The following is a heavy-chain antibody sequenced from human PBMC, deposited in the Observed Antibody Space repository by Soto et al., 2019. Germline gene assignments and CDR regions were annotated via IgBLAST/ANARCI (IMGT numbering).Heavy chain of an antibody. CDR1: GFTFSSYG. V-gene: IGHV3-30*18. Sequence: GGSLRLSCAASGFTFSSYGMHWVRQAPGKGLEWVAVISYDGSNKYYADSVEGRFTISRDNSKNTLYLQMNSLRAEDTAVYYCAKDFLIPAAPPKRERYYMDVWGKGTTVTVSS. D-gene: IGHD2-2*01. CDR3: AKDFLIPAAPPKRERYYMDV. J-gene: IGHJ6*03. CDR2: ISYDGSNK.